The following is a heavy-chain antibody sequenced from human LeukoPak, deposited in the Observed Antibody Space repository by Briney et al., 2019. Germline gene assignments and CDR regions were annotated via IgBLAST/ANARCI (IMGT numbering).Heavy chain of an antibody. CDR2: IYYSGST. Sequence: PSETLPLTCTVSGGSISSYYWSWIRQPPGKGLEWIGYIYYSGSTNYNPSLKSRVTISVDTSKNQFSLKLSSVTAADTAVYYCARQCTGSRESDYWCQGTLVTVSS. D-gene: IGHD5-24*01. V-gene: IGHV4-59*08. CDR1: GGSISSYY. J-gene: IGHJ4*02. CDR3: ARQCTGSRESDY.